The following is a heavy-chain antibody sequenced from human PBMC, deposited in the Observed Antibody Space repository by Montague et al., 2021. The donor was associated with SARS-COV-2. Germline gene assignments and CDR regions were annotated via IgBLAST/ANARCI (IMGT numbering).Heavy chain of an antibody. V-gene: IGHV4-39*01. Sequence: GKKFYNGALRSRLTISVDTSKNQFSLELRAVTAADTGLYYCARLDHTDFGNPNWFDPWGQGTLVTVSS. D-gene: IGHD5-18*01. J-gene: IGHJ5*02. CDR3: ARLDHTDFGNPNWFDP. CDR2: GKK.